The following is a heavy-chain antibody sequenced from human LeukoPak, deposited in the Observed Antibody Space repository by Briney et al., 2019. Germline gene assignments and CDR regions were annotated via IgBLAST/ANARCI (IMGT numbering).Heavy chain of an antibody. J-gene: IGHJ5*01. V-gene: IGHV1-2*06. Sequence: ASVRVSCKASGYRFSDYYMHWVRQAPGQGLEWMGRINSNSGGTGFAGKFRGRVTMTRDTSISTAYMELSRLTSDDTAVYYCARAGGTYYYESSGYYYQNWFDSWGQGTLVTVSS. CDR3: ARAGGTYYYESSGYYYQNWFDS. CDR2: INSNSGGT. D-gene: IGHD3-22*01. CDR1: GYRFSDYY.